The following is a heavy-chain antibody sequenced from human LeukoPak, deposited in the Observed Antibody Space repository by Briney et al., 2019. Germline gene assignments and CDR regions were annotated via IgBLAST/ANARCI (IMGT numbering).Heavy chain of an antibody. D-gene: IGHD3-22*01. J-gene: IGHJ5*02. Sequence: SETLSLTCTVSGGSISSGSYYWSWIRQPAGKGLEWIGRVYTSGSTNYNPSLKSRVTMSVDTSKNQFSLKLSSVTAADMAVYYCARESVYYYDSSGYPKDSWFDPWGQGTLVTVSS. CDR1: GGSISSGSYY. CDR3: ARESVYYYDSSGYPKDSWFDP. CDR2: VYTSGST. V-gene: IGHV4-61*02.